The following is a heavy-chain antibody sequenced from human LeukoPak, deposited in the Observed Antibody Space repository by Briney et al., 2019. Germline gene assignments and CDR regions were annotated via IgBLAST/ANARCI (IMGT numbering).Heavy chain of an antibody. CDR3: AVRYCSSTSCYSNDAFDI. J-gene: IGHJ3*02. V-gene: IGHV1-69*06. Sequence: GSSVKVSCKASGGTFSSNAISWVRQAPGQGLEWMGGIIPIFGTANYAQKFQGRVTITADKSTSTAYIELSSLRSEDTAVYYCAVRYCSSTSCYSNDAFDIWGQGTMVTVSS. D-gene: IGHD2-2*01. CDR2: IIPIFGTA. CDR1: GGTFSSNA.